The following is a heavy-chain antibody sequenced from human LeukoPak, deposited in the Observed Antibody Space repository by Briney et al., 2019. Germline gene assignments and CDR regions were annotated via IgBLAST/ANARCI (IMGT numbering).Heavy chain of an antibody. CDR3: ARDFRFGEDY. V-gene: IGHV3-7*04. Sequence: TGGSLRLSCAASGFTFSSYWMSWVRQAPGKGLEWVANIKQDGSDKFYADSVKGRFTISRDNAKNSLYLQINSLRAEDTAVYSCARDFRFGEDYWGQGTLVTVSS. D-gene: IGHD3-10*01. CDR2: IKQDGSDK. CDR1: GFTFSSYW. J-gene: IGHJ4*02.